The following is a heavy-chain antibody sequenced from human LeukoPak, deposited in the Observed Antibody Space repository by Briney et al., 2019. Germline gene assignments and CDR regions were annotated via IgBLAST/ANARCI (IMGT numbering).Heavy chain of an antibody. D-gene: IGHD3-22*01. Sequence: SETLSLTCTVSGGSIIGSYWTWIRQPPGGGLEYIGYIYNTVDVNYSPSLKRRVTISIDMSRSQFSLRLKSVTAADTAIYYCARSRNYDSTGYNPTYYFDSWGQGALVTVSS. J-gene: IGHJ4*02. CDR2: IYNTVDV. CDR1: GGSIIGSY. CDR3: ARSRNYDSTGYNPTYYFDS. V-gene: IGHV4-59*01.